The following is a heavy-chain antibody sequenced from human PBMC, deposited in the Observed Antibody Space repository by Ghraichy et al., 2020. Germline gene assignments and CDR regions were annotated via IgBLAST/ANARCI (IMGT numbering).Heavy chain of an antibody. D-gene: IGHD3-3*01. Sequence: SETLSLTCTVTGASVRSKNYNWGWVRQSPGTGLEWIGSVYSTGITYYNPSLNGRVIISVDTSQNQFFLTLNSVTAADTAVYYCATTGDSYYDFYRGYNHKPDYYYAMDVWGQGTTVTVSS. CDR1: GASVRSKNYN. J-gene: IGHJ6*02. V-gene: IGHV4-39*01. CDR3: ATTGDSYYDFYRGYNHKPDYYYAMDV. CDR2: VYSTGIT.